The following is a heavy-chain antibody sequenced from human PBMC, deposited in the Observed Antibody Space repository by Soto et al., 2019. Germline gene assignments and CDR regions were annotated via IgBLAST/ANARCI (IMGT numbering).Heavy chain of an antibody. CDR1: GGSISSGDYY. V-gene: IGHV4-30-4*01. D-gene: IGHD3-22*01. CDR2: IYYSGST. Sequence: SETLSLTCTVIGGSISSGDYYWSWIRQPPGKGLEWIGYIYYSGSTYYNPSLKSRVTISVDTSKNQFSLKLSSVTAADTAVYYCAREKYDSSGRNWFDPWGQGTLVTVSS. CDR3: AREKYDSSGRNWFDP. J-gene: IGHJ5*02.